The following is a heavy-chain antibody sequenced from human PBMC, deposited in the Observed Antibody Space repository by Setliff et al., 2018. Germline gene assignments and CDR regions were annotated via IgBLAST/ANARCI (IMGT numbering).Heavy chain of an antibody. Sequence: SETLSLTCDVSGISITSGHYWGWIRQPPGKGLEWIATIYHRGRTYYNPSLDSRVAISLDTSKNQYSLRLRSVTAADTAVYYCASPRRDDLDTPFDAFDLWGQGTKVT. V-gene: IGHV4-38-2*01. D-gene: IGHD1-1*01. CDR2: IYHRGRT. J-gene: IGHJ3*01. CDR1: GISITSGHY. CDR3: ASPRRDDLDTPFDAFDL.